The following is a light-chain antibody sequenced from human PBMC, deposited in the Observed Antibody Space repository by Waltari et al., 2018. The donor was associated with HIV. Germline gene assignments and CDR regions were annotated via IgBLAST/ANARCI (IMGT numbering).Light chain of an antibody. CDR1: SSNLGRNF. Sequence: QSVLTQPPSASGTPGQRVTISCSGSSSNLGRNFVYWYQQLPETAPKLLIYRNNQRPSGVPDRFSGSKSGTSASLAISGLRSEDEADYYCAASDDSLSVVFGGGTKLTVL. J-gene: IGLJ2*01. V-gene: IGLV1-47*01. CDR3: AASDDSLSVV. CDR2: RNN.